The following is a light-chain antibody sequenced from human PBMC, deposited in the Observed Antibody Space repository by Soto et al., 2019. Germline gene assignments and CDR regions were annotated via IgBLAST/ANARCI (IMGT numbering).Light chain of an antibody. CDR2: DAS. V-gene: IGKV3-11*01. CDR3: QQRSNWPPT. CDR1: QSVSSY. J-gene: IGKJ1*01. Sequence: EIVLTQSPATLSLSPGERATLSCRASQSVSSYLAWYQQKPGQAPRLLIYDASNRATGIPARFSGSGSGTDFTRTISSLVPEDLAVYYCQQRSNWPPTFGQGTKVDIK.